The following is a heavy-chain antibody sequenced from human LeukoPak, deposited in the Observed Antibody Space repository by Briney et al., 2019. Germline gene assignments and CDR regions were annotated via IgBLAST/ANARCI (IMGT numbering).Heavy chain of an antibody. CDR3: ARTHYYGSGSYNY. CDR1: GFTFSSYW. J-gene: IGHJ4*02. D-gene: IGHD3-10*01. Sequence: GGSLRLSCAASGFTFSSYWVHWVRQAPGKGLVWVSRINSDGSSTSYADSVKGRFTISRDNAKNTLYLQMNSLRAEDTAVYYCARTHYYGSGSYNYWGQGTLVTVSS. V-gene: IGHV3-74*01. CDR2: INSDGSST.